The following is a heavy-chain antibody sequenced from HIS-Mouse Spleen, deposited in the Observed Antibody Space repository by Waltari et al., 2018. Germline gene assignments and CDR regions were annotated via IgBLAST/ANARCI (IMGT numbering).Heavy chain of an antibody. D-gene: IGHD6-19*01. CDR2: IAYDGSNK. J-gene: IGHJ4*02. CDR1: GFTFSSSC. CDR3: AKASSGWLDY. V-gene: IGHV3-30*18. Sequence: QVQLVESGGGVVQPGRSLRLSCAAPGFTFSSSCMHWVRQAPGKGLGWVAVIAYDGSNKYYADSVKGRFTISRDNSKNTLYLQMNSLRAEDTAVYYCAKASSGWLDYWGQGTLVTVSS.